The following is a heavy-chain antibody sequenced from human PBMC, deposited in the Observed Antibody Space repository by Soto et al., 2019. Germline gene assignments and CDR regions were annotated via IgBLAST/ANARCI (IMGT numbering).Heavy chain of an antibody. D-gene: IGHD3-22*01. CDR2: IDPSDSQT. CDR1: GYSCAGYW. J-gene: IGHJ4*02. Sequence: ESLKISCKGSGYSCAGYWITWVRQKPGKGLEWMGRIDPSDSQTYYSPSFRGHVTISVTKSITTVFLQWSSLRASDTAMYYCARQIYDSDTGPNFQYYFDSWGQGTPVTVSS. V-gene: IGHV5-10-1*01. CDR3: ARQIYDSDTGPNFQYYFDS.